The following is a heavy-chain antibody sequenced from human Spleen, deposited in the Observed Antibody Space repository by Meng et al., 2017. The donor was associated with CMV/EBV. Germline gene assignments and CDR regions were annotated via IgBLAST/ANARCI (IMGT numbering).Heavy chain of an antibody. CDR2: ISSSSSTI. D-gene: IGHD2-2*01. CDR3: ARVWGLGYCSSTSCHNDY. Sequence: GGSLRLSCAASGFTFSSYSMNWVRQAPGKGLEWVSYISSSSSTIYYADSVKGRFTISRDNAKNSLYLQMNSLRAEDTAVYHCARVWGLGYCSSTSCHNDYWGQGTLVTVSS. CDR1: GFTFSSYS. V-gene: IGHV3-48*04. J-gene: IGHJ4*02.